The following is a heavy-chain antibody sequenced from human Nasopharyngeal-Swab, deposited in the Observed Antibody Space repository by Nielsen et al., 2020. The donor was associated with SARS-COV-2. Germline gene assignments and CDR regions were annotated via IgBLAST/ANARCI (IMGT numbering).Heavy chain of an antibody. V-gene: IGHV1-69*04. D-gene: IGHD5-24*01. J-gene: IGHJ4*02. CDR1: GGTFSSYA. CDR2: IIPILGIA. CDR3: ARVSLIPGALWLFDY. Sequence: SVKVSCKASGGTFSSYAISWVRQAPGQGLEWMGRIIPILGIANYAQKFQGRVTITADKSTSTAYMELSSLRSEDTAVYYCARVSLIPGALWLFDYWGQGTLVTVSS.